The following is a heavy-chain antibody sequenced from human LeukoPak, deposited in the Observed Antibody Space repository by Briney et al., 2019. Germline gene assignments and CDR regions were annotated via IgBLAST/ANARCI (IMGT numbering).Heavy chain of an antibody. D-gene: IGHD3-16*01. J-gene: IGHJ2*01. V-gene: IGHV4-4*07. CDR2: IYASGST. CDR3: AKVGLNWRSDWYFDL. CDR1: GDSLSGSY. Sequence: SGTLSLTCTVSGDSLSGSYWSWIRQPAGKGLEWIGRIYASGSTAYNASLKSRVTMSVDTSNNQFSLRVTSVTAADTAVYYCAKVGLNWRSDWYFDLWGCGTLVTVSS.